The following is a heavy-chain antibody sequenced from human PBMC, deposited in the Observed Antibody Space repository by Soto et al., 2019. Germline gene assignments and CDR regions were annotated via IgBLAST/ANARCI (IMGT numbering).Heavy chain of an antibody. J-gene: IGHJ6*02. CDR2: ISYDGSNK. V-gene: IGHV3-30-3*01. Sequence: GGSLRLSCAASGFTFSSYAMHWVRQAPGKGLEWVAVISYDGSNKYYADSVKGRFTISRDNSKNTLYLQMNSLRAEDTAVYYCARDLLELRLGYYYGMDVWGQGTTVTVSS. CDR3: ARDLLELRLGYYYGMDV. D-gene: IGHD1-7*01. CDR1: GFTFSSYA.